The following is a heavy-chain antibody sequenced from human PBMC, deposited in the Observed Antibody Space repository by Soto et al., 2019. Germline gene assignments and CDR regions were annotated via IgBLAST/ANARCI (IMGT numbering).Heavy chain of an antibody. CDR3: VRRGSGTSFDY. Sequence: GESLKISCECFGYDFTTYWIGWVRQMPGKGLEWMGIIYGGDSDTKYSSSFQGQVSNSADKSISTAYLQWHSLKASDTAMYFCVRRGSGTSFDYWCQGTLVTVSS. V-gene: IGHV5-51*01. CDR2: IYGGDSDT. D-gene: IGHD6-19*01. CDR1: GYDFTTYW. J-gene: IGHJ4*02.